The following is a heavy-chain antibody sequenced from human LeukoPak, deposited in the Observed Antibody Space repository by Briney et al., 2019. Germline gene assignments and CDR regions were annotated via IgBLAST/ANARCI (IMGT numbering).Heavy chain of an antibody. Sequence: GGPLRLSCAASGFTFSRYEMHWARQAPGKGVEWVSYISSCCSTIFYADSVKALFTISRHHAEHSLSPHMQSVSAEDTAVYYCATLSVVVVPAELNWGQGTLVTVSS. V-gene: IGHV3-48*03. D-gene: IGHD2-15*01. CDR3: ATLSVVVVPAELN. J-gene: IGHJ4*02. CDR2: ISSCCSTI. CDR1: GFTFSRYE.